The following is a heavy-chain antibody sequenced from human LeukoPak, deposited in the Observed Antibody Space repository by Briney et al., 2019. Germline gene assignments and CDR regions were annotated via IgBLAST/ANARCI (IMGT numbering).Heavy chain of an antibody. CDR2: ISYSGST. D-gene: IGHD5-12*01. CDR3: ARGGSGYALNWFDP. V-gene: IGHV4-59*01. CDR1: GGSIGSYY. J-gene: IGHJ5*02. Sequence: SETLSLTCTVSGGSIGSYYWSWIRQPPGKGLEWVGHISYSGSTNYNPSLKSRVTISVDTSKNQFSLKLSSVTAADTAVYYCARGGSGYALNWFDPWGQGTLVTVSS.